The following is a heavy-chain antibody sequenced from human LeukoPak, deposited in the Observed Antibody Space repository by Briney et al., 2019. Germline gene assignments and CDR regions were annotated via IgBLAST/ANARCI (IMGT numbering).Heavy chain of an antibody. CDR3: ARDVVVTSSPDAYDI. CDR1: GGSITSPGYS. D-gene: IGHD2-21*01. J-gene: IGHJ3*02. Sequence: SETLSLTCSVSGGSITSPGYSWTWIRQPPGKGREGIGFISHTGQSDYCPPLKRRVFISRDASKNEFSLKLTSVTAADTAVYFCARDVVVTSSPDAYDIWGAGKMVIVSS. V-gene: IGHV4-31*03. CDR2: ISHTGQS.